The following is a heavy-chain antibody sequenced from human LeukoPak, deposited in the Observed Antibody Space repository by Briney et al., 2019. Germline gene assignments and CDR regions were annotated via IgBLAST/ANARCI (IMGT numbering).Heavy chain of an antibody. CDR2: ISGSGGDT. D-gene: IGHD4-11*01. V-gene: IGHV3-23*01. CDR1: GFTFSNFL. J-gene: IGHJ5*02. Sequence: GGSLRLSCAASGFTFSNFLMTWVRQAPGKGPEWVSAISGSGGDTYYADSVKGRFTISRDNSKNTLYLQMNSLRAEDTAVYYCAKDMTTVTTVGYNWFDPWGQGTLVTVSS. CDR3: AKDMTTVTTVGYNWFDP.